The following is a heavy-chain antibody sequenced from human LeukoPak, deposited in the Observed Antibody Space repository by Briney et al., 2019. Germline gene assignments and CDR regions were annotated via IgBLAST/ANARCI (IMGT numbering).Heavy chain of an antibody. V-gene: IGHV3-7*04. CDR1: GFTFSSYW. J-gene: IGHJ4*02. D-gene: IGHD5-24*01. CDR3: TRVGYIDEGIDY. CDR2: IKQDGSKK. Sequence: GGSLRLSCAASGFTFSSYWMNWARQAPGKGLGWVANIKQDGSKKSYVDSVKARFTISRDNAKNSLYLQMNSLRAEDTAIYYCTRVGYIDEGIDYWGQGTLVTVSS.